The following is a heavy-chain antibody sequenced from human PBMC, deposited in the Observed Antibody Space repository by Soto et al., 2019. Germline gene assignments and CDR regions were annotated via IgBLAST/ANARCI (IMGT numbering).Heavy chain of an antibody. Sequence: QVQLVQSGAEVKKPGSSVKISCRASGGTFSSNTINWVRQAAGQGLEWMGGIIPLFGTANYAEKFQGRITITADKSTKTEYMELRSLRSDDTAVYYCVSKPASGGDCYAFEYWGQGTLVPVSS. J-gene: IGHJ4*02. CDR2: IIPLFGTA. D-gene: IGHD2-21*02. CDR3: VSKPASGGDCYAFEY. CDR1: GGTFSSNT. V-gene: IGHV1-69*06.